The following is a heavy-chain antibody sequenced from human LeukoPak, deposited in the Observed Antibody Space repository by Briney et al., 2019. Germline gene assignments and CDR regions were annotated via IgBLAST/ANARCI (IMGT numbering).Heavy chain of an antibody. D-gene: IGHD6-19*01. Sequence: GGSLRLSCAASGFTFSTYAMSWVRQAPGKGLEWVSDISGSGGNTYYADSVTGRFSISRDNSKKMLYLQMKSLRAEDTAVYYCAESSGWERESFYFQNWGQGTLVTVYS. CDR1: GFTFSTYA. CDR2: ISGSGGNT. V-gene: IGHV3-23*01. J-gene: IGHJ1*01. CDR3: AESSGWERESFYFQN.